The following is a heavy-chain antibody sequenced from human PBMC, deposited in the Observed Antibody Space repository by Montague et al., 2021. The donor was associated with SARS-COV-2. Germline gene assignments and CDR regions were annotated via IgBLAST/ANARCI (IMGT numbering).Heavy chain of an antibody. J-gene: IGHJ5*02. CDR2: INGASSRT. Sequence: SLRLSCAASGFIFSDYTMSWIRQTPGKGLEWISYINGASSRTNYADSAKGRFTISRDNAKNSLFLQMNSLRVEDTAVYYCAKGISLFDPWGQGTLVTVSA. CDR1: GFIFSDYT. V-gene: IGHV3-11*05. CDR3: AKGISLFDP.